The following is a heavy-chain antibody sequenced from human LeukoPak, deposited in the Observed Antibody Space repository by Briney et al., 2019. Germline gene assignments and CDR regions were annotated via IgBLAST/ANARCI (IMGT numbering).Heavy chain of an antibody. J-gene: IGHJ6*02. CDR2: ISGSGGST. CDR3: AKVVLEGYYYYGMDV. V-gene: IGHV3-23*01. CDR1: GFTFAKFA. D-gene: IGHD1-1*01. Sequence: GGSLRLSCAISGFTFAKFAMSWVRQAPGKGLEWVSAISGSGGSTYYADSVKGRFTISRDNSKNTLYLQMNSLRAEDTAVYYCAKVVLEGYYYYGMDVWGQGTTVTVSS.